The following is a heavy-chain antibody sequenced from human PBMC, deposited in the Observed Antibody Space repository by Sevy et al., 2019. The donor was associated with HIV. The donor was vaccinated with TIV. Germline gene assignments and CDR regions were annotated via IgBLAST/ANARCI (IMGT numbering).Heavy chain of an antibody. V-gene: IGHV1-46*01. J-gene: IGHJ4*02. CDR1: GDTFTNNY. CDR2: VDPSPGNT. Sequence: ASVKVSCKASGDTFTNNYIHWVRQAPGQGLEWMGMVDPSPGNTTYPQKFQGRVTMTRDTSTSILYMDLSSLRSEDTAVYYCVRADPDQHFDSWGQGTLVTVSS. CDR3: VRADPDQHFDS.